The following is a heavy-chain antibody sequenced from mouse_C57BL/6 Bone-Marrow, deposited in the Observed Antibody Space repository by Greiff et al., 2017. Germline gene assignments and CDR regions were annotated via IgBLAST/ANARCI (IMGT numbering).Heavy chain of an antibody. D-gene: IGHD1-1*01. V-gene: IGHV1-54*01. CDR3: ERPTLYYYGSNWYFDV. CDR1: GYAFTNYL. J-gene: IGHJ1*03. Sequence: QVQLQQSGAELVRPGTSVKVSCKASGYAFTNYLIEWVKQRPGQGLEWIGVINPGSGGTNYNEKFKGKATLTADKSSNTAYMQLSSLTSEDSAVYFCERPTLYYYGSNWYFDVWGTGTTVTVSA. CDR2: INPGSGGT.